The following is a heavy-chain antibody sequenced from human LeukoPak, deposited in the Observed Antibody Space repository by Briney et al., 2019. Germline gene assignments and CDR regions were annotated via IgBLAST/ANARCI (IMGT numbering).Heavy chain of an antibody. CDR3: ARDGGSDQYCFDN. CDR1: GASISRPYW. J-gene: IGHJ4*02. D-gene: IGHD6-19*01. V-gene: IGHV4-4*02. Sequence: SETLSLTCGVSGASISRPYWWSWVRQPPGKGLEWIAEISHSGTTHYNPSLKSRVIISVDKSKNQVFLKLNSVTAADTAMYYCARDGGSDQYCFDNWGQGTLVTVSS. CDR2: ISHSGTT.